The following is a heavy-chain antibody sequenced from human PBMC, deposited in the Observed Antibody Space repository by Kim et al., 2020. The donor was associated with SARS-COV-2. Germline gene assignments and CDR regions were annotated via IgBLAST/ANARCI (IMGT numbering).Heavy chain of an antibody. J-gene: IGHJ4*02. Sequence: SVKVSCKASGGTFSSYAISWVRQAPGQGLEWMGGIIPIFGTANYAQKFQGRVTITADESTSTAYMELSSLRSEDTAVYYCARGRGRVGITGTDYFDYWGQGTLVTVSS. CDR1: GGTFSSYA. D-gene: IGHD1-20*01. V-gene: IGHV1-69*13. CDR3: ARGRGRVGITGTDYFDY. CDR2: IIPIFGTA.